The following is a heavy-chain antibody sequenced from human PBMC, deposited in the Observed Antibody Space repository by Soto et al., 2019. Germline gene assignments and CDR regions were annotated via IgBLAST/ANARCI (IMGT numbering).Heavy chain of an antibody. CDR2: IIVLFGTT. J-gene: IGHJ5*02. CDR1: VGTFSNYA. Sequence: QVQMVQSGAEVKKPGSSVKVSCKAFVGTFSNYAISWVRQSPVQGLEWMGGIIVLFGTTNYAQKCRGRLTVTADESTSTVYMELGSLRLDDTAIYYCARARGSSWYNWFDPWGQGTLVTVSS. CDR3: ARARGSSWYNWFDP. D-gene: IGHD6-13*01. V-gene: IGHV1-69*01.